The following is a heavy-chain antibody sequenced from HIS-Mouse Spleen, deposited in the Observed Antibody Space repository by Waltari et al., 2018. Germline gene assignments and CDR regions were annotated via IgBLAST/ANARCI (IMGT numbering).Heavy chain of an antibody. CDR1: GGSISSGGYY. Sequence: QVQLQESGPGLVKPSQTLSLTCTVSGGSISSGGYYWGWIRQPPGKGLEWIGGIYYSGSTYYNPSLKSRVTISVDTSKTQFSLKLSSVTAADTAVYYCAREIPYSSSWYDWYFDLWGRGTLVTVSS. J-gene: IGHJ2*01. V-gene: IGHV4-39*07. D-gene: IGHD6-13*01. CDR3: AREIPYSSSWYDWYFDL. CDR2: IYYSGST.